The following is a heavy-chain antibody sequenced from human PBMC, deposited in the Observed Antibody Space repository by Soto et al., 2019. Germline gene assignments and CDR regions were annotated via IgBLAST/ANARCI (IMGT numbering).Heavy chain of an antibody. D-gene: IGHD3-10*01. CDR1: GGSISSYY. Sequence: PPETLSLTCTVSGGSISSYYWSWIRQPPGKGLEWIGYIYYSGSTNYNPSLKSRVTISVDTSKNQFSLKLSSVTAADTAVYYCARGRNRGPFDYWGQGTLVTVSS. J-gene: IGHJ4*02. CDR3: ARGRNRGPFDY. CDR2: IYYSGST. V-gene: IGHV4-59*01.